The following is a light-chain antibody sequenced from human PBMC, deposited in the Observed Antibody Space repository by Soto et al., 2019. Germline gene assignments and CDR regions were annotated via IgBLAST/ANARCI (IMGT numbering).Light chain of an antibody. CDR1: QSLSNNY. J-gene: IGKJ1*01. CDR3: QQYSSSPVT. V-gene: IGKV3-20*01. CDR2: GAS. Sequence: EIVMTQSPSTLSGSPGERATLSWRASQSLSNNYLAWYQQKNGQAPRLFIYGASSRATGIPDRFSASGYGTDFNLTISRLEPEDFAVYFCQQYSSSPVTFGQGTKVDIK.